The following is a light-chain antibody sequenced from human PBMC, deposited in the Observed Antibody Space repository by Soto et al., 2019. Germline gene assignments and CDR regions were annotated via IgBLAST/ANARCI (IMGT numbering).Light chain of an antibody. J-gene: IGKJ1*01. CDR2: KAS. CDR3: HQYNSYWT. Sequence: DIKMTQSPSTLSGSVGDRVTITCRASQTISSWLAWYQQKPGKAPKLLIYKASILENGVPSRFSGSGSGTEFTLSISSLQPDDFATYYCHQYNSYWTFGQGTKVDIK. V-gene: IGKV1-5*03. CDR1: QTISSW.